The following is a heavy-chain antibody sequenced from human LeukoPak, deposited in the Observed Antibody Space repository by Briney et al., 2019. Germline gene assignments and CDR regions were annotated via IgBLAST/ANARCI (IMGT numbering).Heavy chain of an antibody. D-gene: IGHD3-22*01. CDR3: ARDTYYYDSGGYDGAFDI. V-gene: IGHV4-59*12. Sequence: SETLSLTCTVSGGSISTYFWSWIRQPPGRGLEWIGHIYYSGRTNYNPPLKSRVTISVDTSKNQFSLKLSSVTAADTAVYYCARDTYYYDSGGYDGAFDIWGPGTTVTVSS. CDR1: GGSISTYF. CDR2: IYYSGRT. J-gene: IGHJ3*02.